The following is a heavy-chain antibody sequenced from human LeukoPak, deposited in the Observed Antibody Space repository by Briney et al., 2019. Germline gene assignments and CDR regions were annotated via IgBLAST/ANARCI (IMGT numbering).Heavy chain of an antibody. V-gene: IGHV1-18*01. Sequence: ASVKVSCKASGYTFTSYGISWVRQAPGQGLEWMGWISAYNGNTNYAQKLQGRVTMTTDTSTSTAYMELRSLRSDDTAVYYCARDPASGWEYWYFDLWGRGTPVTVSS. J-gene: IGHJ2*01. CDR1: GYTFTSYG. D-gene: IGHD6-19*01. CDR2: ISAYNGNT. CDR3: ARDPASGWEYWYFDL.